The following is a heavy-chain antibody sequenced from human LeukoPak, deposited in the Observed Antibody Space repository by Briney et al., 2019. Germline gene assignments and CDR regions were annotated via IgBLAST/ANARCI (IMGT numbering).Heavy chain of an antibody. J-gene: IGHJ2*01. V-gene: IGHV4-59*01. CDR2: IYYSGST. CDR1: GGSFTSYY. Sequence: PSETLSLTCTVSGGSFTSYYWSWIRQPPGKGLEWSGYIYYSGSTNYNPSLKSRVSMSVDTSKNQFSLKLSSVTDADTAVYYCTRGRCNNVWYALWYFDLSGRGSPVTVSS. D-gene: IGHD2-2*01. CDR3: TRGRCNNVWYALWYFDL.